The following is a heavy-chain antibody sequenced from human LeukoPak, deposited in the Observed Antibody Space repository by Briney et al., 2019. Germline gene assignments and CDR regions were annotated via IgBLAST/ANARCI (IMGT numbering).Heavy chain of an antibody. D-gene: IGHD4-17*01. CDR3: ARDHYGDFYFDY. CDR1: GFTFSDYW. J-gene: IGHJ4*02. Sequence: GGSLRLSCAGSGFTFSDYWMTWVRQAPGKGLEWVANIQEDGSDKQYVDSVKGRFTISRDNAKNSLYLQMNSLRAEDTAVYYCARDHYGDFYFDYWGQGTLVTVSS. V-gene: IGHV3-7*01. CDR2: IQEDGSDK.